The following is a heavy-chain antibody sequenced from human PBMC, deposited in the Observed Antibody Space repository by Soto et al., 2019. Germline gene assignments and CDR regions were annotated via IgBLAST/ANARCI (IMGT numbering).Heavy chain of an antibody. CDR2: IIPIFGTA. Sequence: SVKVSCKASGGTFSSYAISWVRQAPGQGLEWMGGIIPIFGTANYAQKFQGRVTITADESTGTAYMELRSLRSEDQAVYYCAREKPTGSLEGRGGGDYYYYGMDVWGQGTTVTVSS. V-gene: IGHV1-69*13. J-gene: IGHJ6*02. D-gene: IGHD1-1*01. CDR3: AREKPTGSLEGRGGGDYYYYGMDV. CDR1: GGTFSSYA.